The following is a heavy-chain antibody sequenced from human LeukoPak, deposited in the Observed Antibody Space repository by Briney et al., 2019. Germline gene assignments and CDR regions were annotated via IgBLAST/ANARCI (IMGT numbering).Heavy chain of an antibody. CDR3: ARGYYSQFDY. Sequence: ASVKVSCKASGYTFTTYGISWVRQAPGQGLEWMGWISVYNGNTDYVQKLQGRVTMTTDTSTSTAYMELRSLRSDDTAVYYCARGYYSQFDYWGQGTLVTVSS. D-gene: IGHD3-10*01. CDR1: GYTFTTYG. V-gene: IGHV1-18*01. CDR2: ISVYNGNT. J-gene: IGHJ4*02.